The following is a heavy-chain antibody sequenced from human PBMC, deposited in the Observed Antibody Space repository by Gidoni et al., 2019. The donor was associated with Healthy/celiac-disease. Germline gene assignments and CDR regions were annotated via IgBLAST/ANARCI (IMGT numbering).Heavy chain of an antibody. J-gene: IGHJ6*02. Sequence: QVQLVQSGAEVKKPGSSVKVSCKASGGTFSSYAISWVRQAPGQGLEWMGGIIPIFGTANYAQKFQGRVTITADESTSTAYMELSSLRSEDTAVYYCARGPEMATILGYYYGMDVWGQGTTVTVSS. CDR1: GGTFSSYA. CDR3: ARGPEMATILGYYYGMDV. CDR2: IIPIFGTA. V-gene: IGHV1-69*01. D-gene: IGHD5-12*01.